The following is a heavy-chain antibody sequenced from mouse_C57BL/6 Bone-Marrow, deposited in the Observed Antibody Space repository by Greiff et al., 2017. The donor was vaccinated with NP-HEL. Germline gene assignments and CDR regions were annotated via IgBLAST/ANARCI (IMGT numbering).Heavy chain of an antibody. CDR3: ARGYGIPFAY. J-gene: IGHJ3*01. V-gene: IGHV5-6*02. CDR2: ISSGGSYT. Sequence: EVKLVESGGDLVKPGGSLKLSCAASGFTFSSYGMSWVRQTPDKRLEWVATISSGGSYTYYPDSVKGRFPISRDNAKNTLYLQMSSLKSEDTAMYYCARGYGIPFAYWGQGTLVTVSA. D-gene: IGHD2-1*01. CDR1: GFTFSSYG.